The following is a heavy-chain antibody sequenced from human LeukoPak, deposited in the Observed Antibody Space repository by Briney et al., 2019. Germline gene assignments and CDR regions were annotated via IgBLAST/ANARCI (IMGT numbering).Heavy chain of an antibody. CDR2: IYHGDSDT. Sequence: ESPKISCKCSGYIFTSYWIGWVRQMPGKGLEWMGIIYHGDSDTSYSPSFQGQVTISADKSISTAYLQWSSLKASDTAMYYCARLTTVTSSIDYWSQGTLVTVSS. CDR3: ARLTTVTSSIDY. CDR1: GYIFTSYW. V-gene: IGHV5-51*01. D-gene: IGHD4-17*01. J-gene: IGHJ4*02.